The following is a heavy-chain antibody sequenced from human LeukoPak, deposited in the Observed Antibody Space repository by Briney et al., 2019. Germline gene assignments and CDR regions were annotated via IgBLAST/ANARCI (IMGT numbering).Heavy chain of an antibody. D-gene: IGHD3-3*01. CDR2: MNPNSGNT. J-gene: IGHJ6*03. CDR1: GYTFTSYD. CDR3: ARGQYYDFWSGYSPIPSSYYYYYMDV. Sequence: ASVKVSCKASGYTFTSYDINWVRQATGQGLEWMGWMNPNSGNTGYAQKFQGRVTITRNTSISTAYMELSSLRSEDTAVYYCARGQYYDFWSGYSPIPSSYYYYYMDVWGKGTTVTVSS. V-gene: IGHV1-8*03.